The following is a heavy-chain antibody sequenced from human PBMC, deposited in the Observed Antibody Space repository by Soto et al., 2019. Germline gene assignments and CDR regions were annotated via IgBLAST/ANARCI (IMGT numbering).Heavy chain of an antibody. J-gene: IGHJ4*02. CDR3: ARDEIGWLQMNYFDY. V-gene: IGHV3-30-3*01. CDR1: GFAFSSYA. CDR2: VSYDGSSN. Sequence: GGSLRLSCAVSGFAFSSYAMHWVRQAPGKGLEWVAAVSYDGSSNYSADSVKGRLTISRDNSKNTLYLQMNSLRAEDTAVYYCARDEIGWLQMNYFDYWGQGALVTVSS. D-gene: IGHD5-12*01.